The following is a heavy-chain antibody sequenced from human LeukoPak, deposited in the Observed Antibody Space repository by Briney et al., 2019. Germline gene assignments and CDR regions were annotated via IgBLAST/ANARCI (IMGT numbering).Heavy chain of an antibody. Sequence: SETLSLTCAVYGGSFSGYYWSWIRQPPGKGLEWIGSIYHSGSTYYNPSLKSRVTISVDTSKNQFSLKLSSVTAADTAVYYCARGAVAGISVDYWGQGTLVTVSS. D-gene: IGHD6-19*01. CDR3: ARGAVAGISVDY. CDR1: GGSFSGYY. V-gene: IGHV4-34*01. CDR2: IYHSGST. J-gene: IGHJ4*02.